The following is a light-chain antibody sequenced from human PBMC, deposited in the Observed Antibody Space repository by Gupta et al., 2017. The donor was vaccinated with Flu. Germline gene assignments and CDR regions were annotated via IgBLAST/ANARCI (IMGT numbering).Light chain of an antibody. CDR3: QQYDSTPWT. CDR2: WAS. V-gene: IGKV4-1*01. J-gene: IGKJ1*01. Sequence: DIVMTQSPDSLAVSLGERATINCKSSQNVLYISNNKNYLAWYQQKPGQPPKLLISWASTRESGVPDRFSGSGSGTDFTLTISSRQAEDVAVYYCQQYDSTPWTFGQGTSVEIK. CDR1: QNVLYISNNKNY.